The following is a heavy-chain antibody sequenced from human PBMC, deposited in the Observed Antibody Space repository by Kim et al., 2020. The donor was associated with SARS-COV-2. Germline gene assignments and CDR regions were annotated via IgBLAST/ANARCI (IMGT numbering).Heavy chain of an antibody. D-gene: IGHD5-12*01. V-gene: IGHV3-23*01. CDR1: EFTFSSYG. CDR2: ISGSGEIT. CDR3: AKGYRFFDY. Sequence: GGSLRLSCVASEFTFSSYGMTWVRQAPGKGPECISGISGSGEITHYADSVKGRFTISRDNSKNTLYLQMNSLRAEDTAVYYCAKGYRFFDYWGQGTLVTVSS. J-gene: IGHJ4*02.